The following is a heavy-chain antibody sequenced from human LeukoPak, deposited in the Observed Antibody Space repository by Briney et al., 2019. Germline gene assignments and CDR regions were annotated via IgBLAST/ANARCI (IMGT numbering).Heavy chain of an antibody. CDR1: GYTFTGYY. D-gene: IGHD3-3*01. Sequence: ASVKVSCKASGYTFTGYYMHWVRQAPGQGPEWKGWINPNSGGTNYAQKFQGRVTMTRDTSISTAYMELSRLRSDDTAVYYCARDLAGTIFGVVTPQYWGQGTLVTVSS. J-gene: IGHJ4*02. CDR2: INPNSGGT. V-gene: IGHV1-2*02. CDR3: ARDLAGTIFGVVTPQY.